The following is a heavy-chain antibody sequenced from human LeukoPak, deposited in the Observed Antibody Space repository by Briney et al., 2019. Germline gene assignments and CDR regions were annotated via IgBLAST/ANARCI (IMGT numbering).Heavy chain of an antibody. D-gene: IGHD5-18*01. CDR1: GFTFGSYW. Sequence: GGSLRLSCAASGFTFGSYWMHWVRQAPGKGLLWVSRVSPDGSSTHYADSVKGRFTISRDNAKNTLYLQMNSLRAEDTAVYYCARTNSYGFLGYYYYYYMDVWGKGTTVTVSS. J-gene: IGHJ6*03. V-gene: IGHV3-74*01. CDR3: ARTNSYGFLGYYYYYYMDV. CDR2: VSPDGSST.